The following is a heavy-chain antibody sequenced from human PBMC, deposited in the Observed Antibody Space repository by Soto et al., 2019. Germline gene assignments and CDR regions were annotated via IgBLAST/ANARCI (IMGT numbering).Heavy chain of an antibody. V-gene: IGHV3-48*01. CDR3: ASLRAGR. J-gene: IGHJ2*01. CDR2: ISSKSSTI. CDR1: GFTFSSDS. Sequence: PGGPLRLSCAASGFTFSSDSMNWVRQAPGKGLEWVSYISSKSSTIYYADSVKGRFTITRDNAKNSLYLQMNSLRAEDTAVYYCASLRAGRWGRGTLVTVSS.